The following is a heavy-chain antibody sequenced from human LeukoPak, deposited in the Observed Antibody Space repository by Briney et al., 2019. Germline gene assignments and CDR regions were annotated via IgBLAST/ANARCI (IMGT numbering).Heavy chain of an antibody. Sequence: PSETLSLTCTVSGGFISSGGYYWSWIRQPPGKGLEWIGYIYHSGSTYYNPSLKSRVTISVDRSKNQFSLKLSSVTTADTAVYYCARSPLWFGEKNYFDYWGQGTLVTVSS. D-gene: IGHD3-10*01. V-gene: IGHV4-30-2*01. J-gene: IGHJ4*02. CDR1: GGFISSGGYY. CDR3: ARSPLWFGEKNYFDY. CDR2: IYHSGST.